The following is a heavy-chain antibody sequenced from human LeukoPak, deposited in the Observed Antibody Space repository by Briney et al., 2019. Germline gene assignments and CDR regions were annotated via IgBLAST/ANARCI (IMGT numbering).Heavy chain of an antibody. D-gene: IGHD3-3*01. V-gene: IGHV3-53*05. CDR3: ARDRGDFGVVLDY. CDR2: IYSGGST. Sequence: GGSLRLSCAASGFTVSSNYMSWVRQAPGKGLEWVSVIYSGGSTYYADSVKGRFTISRDNSKNTLYLQMNSLRAEDTAVYYCARDRGDFGVVLDYWGQGTLVTVSS. J-gene: IGHJ4*02. CDR1: GFTVSSNY.